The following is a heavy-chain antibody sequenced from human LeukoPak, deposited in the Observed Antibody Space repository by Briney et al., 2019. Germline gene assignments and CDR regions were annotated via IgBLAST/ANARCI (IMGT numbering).Heavy chain of an antibody. CDR2: MNPNSGNT. V-gene: IGHV1-8*03. J-gene: IGHJ6*03. Sequence: ASVTVSCMASGYTFTSYEINWVRQAPGEGLERMGWMNPNSGNTGYAQKSQVRVTITRNTSISPAYMELSSLRSEDTDVYYCARAPKWQGYYYYMDVWGKGTTVTVSS. D-gene: IGHD5-12*01. CDR3: ARAPKWQGYYYYMDV. CDR1: GYTFTSYE.